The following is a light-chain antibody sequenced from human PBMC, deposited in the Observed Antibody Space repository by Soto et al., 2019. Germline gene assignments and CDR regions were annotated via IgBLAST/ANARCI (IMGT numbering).Light chain of an antibody. Sequence: SYELTQPPSVSVTPGQTARIPCGGNDIGTNSVHWYQQKPDQSPVLVVYDDSDRPSGIPERFSGSNSGNAATLTISRVEAGDEADYYCHLWDNTSDQPVFGGGTKVTVL. CDR1: DIGTNS. CDR3: HLWDNTSDQPV. V-gene: IGLV3-21*02. CDR2: DDS. J-gene: IGLJ2*01.